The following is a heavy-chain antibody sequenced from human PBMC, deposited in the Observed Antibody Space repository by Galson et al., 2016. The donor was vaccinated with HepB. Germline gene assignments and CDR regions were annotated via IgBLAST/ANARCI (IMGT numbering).Heavy chain of an antibody. V-gene: IGHV3-7*01. Sequence: SLRLSCAASGFTFSNFWMSWVRQLPGKGLEWVANIKQDGSEKHYVDSVKGQFIIARDNADNSLSLQLNSLRVEDTAIYYCTTERAGASHDWGQGTVVIVSS. CDR1: GFTFSNFW. CDR2: IKQDGSEK. J-gene: IGHJ4*02. CDR3: TTERAGASHD. D-gene: IGHD3-10*01.